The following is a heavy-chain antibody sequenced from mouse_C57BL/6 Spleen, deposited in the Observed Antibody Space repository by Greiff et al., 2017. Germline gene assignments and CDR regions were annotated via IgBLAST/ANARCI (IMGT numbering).Heavy chain of an antibody. D-gene: IGHD1-1*01. V-gene: IGHV1-15*01. CDR2: IDPETGGT. CDR1: GYTFTDYE. Sequence: QVQLQQSGAELVRPGASVTLSCKASGYTFTDYEMHWVKQTPVHGLEWIGAIDPETGGTAYNQKFKGKAILTADKSSSTAYMELRSLTSEDSAVYYCTRSYYYGYCFDYWGQGTTLTVSS. CDR3: TRSYYYGYCFDY. J-gene: IGHJ2*01.